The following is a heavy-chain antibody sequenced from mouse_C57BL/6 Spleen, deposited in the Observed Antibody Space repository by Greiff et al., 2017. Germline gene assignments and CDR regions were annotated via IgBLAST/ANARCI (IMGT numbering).Heavy chain of an antibody. V-gene: IGHV5-9-1*02. Sequence: EVKLVESGEGLVKPGGSLKLSCAASGFTFSSYAMSWVRQTPEKRLEWVAYISSGGDYIYYADTVKGRFTISRDNARNTLYLQMSSLKSEDTAMYYCTRDLYYDYGRYAMDYWGQGTSVTVSS. CDR2: ISSGGDYI. D-gene: IGHD2-4*01. CDR3: TRDLYYDYGRYAMDY. CDR1: GFTFSSYA. J-gene: IGHJ4*01.